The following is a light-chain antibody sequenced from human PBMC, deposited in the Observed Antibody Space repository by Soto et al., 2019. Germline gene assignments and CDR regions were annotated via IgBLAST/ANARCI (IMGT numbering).Light chain of an antibody. V-gene: IGKV1-5*01. CDR3: QQYNSYPT. J-gene: IGKJ1*01. CDR2: DAS. Sequence: DIQVTNSPSTLSASVGDRVTITCRASQSASTFLAWYQQKPGQAPKLLTYDASTLQSGVPSRFSGSGSGTEFTLTSSSLPPDDFATYCCQQYNSYPTFGQGTKVDIK. CDR1: QSASTF.